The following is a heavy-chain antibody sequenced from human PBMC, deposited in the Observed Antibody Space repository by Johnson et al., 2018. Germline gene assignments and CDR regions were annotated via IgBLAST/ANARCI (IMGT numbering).Heavy chain of an antibody. Sequence: EVQLVESGGGLVKPGGSLRLSCAASGFTFSDYYMSWSRQAPGKGLEWVSVIYSGGSTYYADSVKGRFTIPRDNSKNTLYLQINSLRAEDTAVYYCARYRVTIFGVAPTPNYMDVWGKGTTVTVSS. CDR2: IYSGGST. D-gene: IGHD3-3*01. CDR1: GFTFSDYY. CDR3: ARYRVTIFGVAPTPNYMDV. J-gene: IGHJ6*03. V-gene: IGHV3-66*01.